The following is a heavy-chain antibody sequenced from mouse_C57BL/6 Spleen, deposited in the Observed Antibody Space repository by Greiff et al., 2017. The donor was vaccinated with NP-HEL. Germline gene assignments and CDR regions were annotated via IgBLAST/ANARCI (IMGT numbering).Heavy chain of an antibody. J-gene: IGHJ2*01. CDR3: ARDRAGVRLGY. D-gene: IGHD1-1*02. CDR2: ISDGGSYT. V-gene: IGHV5-4*01. CDR1: GFTFSSYA. Sequence: EVKLVESGGGLVKPGGSLKLSCAASGFTFSSYAMSWVRQTPEKRLEWVATISDGGSYTYYPDNVKGRFTISRDNAKNNLYLQMSHLKSEDTAMYYCARDRAGVRLGYWGQGTTLTVSS.